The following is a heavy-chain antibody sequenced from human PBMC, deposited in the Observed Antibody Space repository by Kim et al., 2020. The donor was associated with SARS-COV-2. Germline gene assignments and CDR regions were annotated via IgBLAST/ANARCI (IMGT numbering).Heavy chain of an antibody. D-gene: IGHD2-2*01. CDR1: GFIFDNYA. V-gene: IGHV3-23*01. CDR3: AAEGVPGTGLWFAY. J-gene: IGHJ4*02. CDR2: IVGSGDTT. Sequence: GGSLRLSCAASGFIFDNYAMSWVRQAPGKGLEWVSTIVGSGDTTYYADSVRGRFTISRDNSKNTLHLQMNNLGDGDTAPYFCAAEGVPGTGLWFAYWGQGTPVIVFS.